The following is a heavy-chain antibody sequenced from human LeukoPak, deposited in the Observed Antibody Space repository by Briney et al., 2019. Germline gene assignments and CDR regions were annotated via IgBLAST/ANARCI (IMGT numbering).Heavy chain of an antibody. J-gene: IGHJ6*03. CDR2: INPSGGST. Sequence: GASVKVSCKASGYTFTSYYMHWVRQAPGQGLEWMGIINPSGGSTSYAQKFQGRVTMTRDTSTSTVYMELSSLRSEDTAVYYCAIHYGAGYYYFYMDVWGKGTTDTVSS. D-gene: IGHD4-17*01. CDR1: GYTFTSYY. CDR3: AIHYGAGYYYFYMDV. V-gene: IGHV1-46*01.